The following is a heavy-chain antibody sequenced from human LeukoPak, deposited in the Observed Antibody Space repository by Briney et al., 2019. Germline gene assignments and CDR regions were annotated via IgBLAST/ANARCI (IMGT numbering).Heavy chain of an antibody. CDR2: ISGRDSNT. V-gene: IGHV3-23*01. CDR1: GFTFSSYE. CDR3: AKRSDYSLNENYFDY. J-gene: IGHJ4*02. Sequence: PGGSLRLSCAASGFTFSSYEMNWVRQAPGKGLEWVSLISGRDSNTYYADSVEGRFTISRDNSKNTLYLQVNSLRADDTAVYYCAKRSDYSLNENYFDYWGQGTPVTVST. D-gene: IGHD4-11*01.